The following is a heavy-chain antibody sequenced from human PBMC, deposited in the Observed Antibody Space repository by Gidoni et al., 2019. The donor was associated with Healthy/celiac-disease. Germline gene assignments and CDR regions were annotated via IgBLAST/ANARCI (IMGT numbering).Heavy chain of an antibody. D-gene: IGHD2-15*01. V-gene: IGHV3-30*18. CDR3: AKDRIVVAATHYGMDV. CDR1: AFNFSSYG. Sequence: VQLVATGGGVVRHGRYLRLTCAGTAFNFSSYGMHCVRPAPGKRMEWVAVISYDGSNKYYADSVKGRFTISRDNSKNTLYLQMNSLIAEDTAVYYCAKDRIVVAATHYGMDVWGQGTTVTVSS. J-gene: IGHJ6*02. CDR2: ISYDGSNK.